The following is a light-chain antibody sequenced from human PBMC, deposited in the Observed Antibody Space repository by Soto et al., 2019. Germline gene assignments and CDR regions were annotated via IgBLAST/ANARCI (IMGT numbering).Light chain of an antibody. V-gene: IGKV3-15*01. Sequence: EIVMTQSPATLSVSPGERATLSCRASQSVDTNLACYQQKPGQAPRLLIYDTSIRATGFPARFSGSGSGTEFTLTISSLQSEDFAVYFCHQYKDWPYTFGQGTKLEIK. CDR1: QSVDTN. CDR3: HQYKDWPYT. J-gene: IGKJ2*01. CDR2: DTS.